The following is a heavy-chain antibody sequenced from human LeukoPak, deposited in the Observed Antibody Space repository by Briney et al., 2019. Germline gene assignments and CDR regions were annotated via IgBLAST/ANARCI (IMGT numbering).Heavy chain of an antibody. D-gene: IGHD2-21*02. CDR3: ARVEVVVVTAILIHAFDI. V-gene: IGHV1-18*01. CDR2: ISAYNGNT. CDR1: GYTFTSYG. J-gene: IGHJ3*02. Sequence: ASVKVSCKASGYTFTSYGISWVRQAPGQGLEWMGWISAYNGNTNYAQKLQGRVTMTTDTSTSTAYVELRSLRSDDTAVYYCARVEVVVVTAILIHAFDIWGQGTMVTVSS.